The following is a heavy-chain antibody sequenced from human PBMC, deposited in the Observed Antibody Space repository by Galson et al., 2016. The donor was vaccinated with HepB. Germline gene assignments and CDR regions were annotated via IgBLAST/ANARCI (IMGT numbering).Heavy chain of an antibody. V-gene: IGHV3-74*01. CDR1: GFTFSSYW. CDR3: ASVIGY. CDR2: INPDGTYT. D-gene: IGHD2-21*01. J-gene: IGHJ4*02. Sequence: SLRLSCAASGFTFSSYWMHWVRQVPGKGLVWVSRINPDGTYTNYADSVKGRFTISRDNDKNTLYLQMNKVRAEDTAVYYCASVIGYWGQGTLVTVSS.